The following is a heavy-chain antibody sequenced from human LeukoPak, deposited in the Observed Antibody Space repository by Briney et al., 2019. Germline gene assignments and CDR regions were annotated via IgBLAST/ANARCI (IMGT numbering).Heavy chain of an antibody. Sequence: PSETLSLTCTVSGGSISSYYWSWIRQPAGKGLEWIGRIYTSGNTNYNPSLKSRVTMSVDTSKNQFSLKLSSVTAADTAVYYCARGIKGSGAFYFDYWGQGTLVTVSS. D-gene: IGHD3-10*01. J-gene: IGHJ4*02. V-gene: IGHV4-4*07. CDR1: GGSISSYY. CDR3: ARGIKGSGAFYFDY. CDR2: IYTSGNT.